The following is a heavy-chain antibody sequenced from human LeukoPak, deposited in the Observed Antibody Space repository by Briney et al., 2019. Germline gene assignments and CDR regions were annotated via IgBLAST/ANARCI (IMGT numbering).Heavy chain of an antibody. CDR2: IYYSGNT. J-gene: IGHJ4*02. D-gene: IGHD7-27*01. CDR3: ARFPLLTGIRLDGYYFDY. V-gene: IGHV4-39*01. CDR1: GGSISTSAYY. Sequence: SETLSLTCIVSGGSISTSAYYWGWIRQPPGEGLQWIGSIYYSGNTYYNSSLKSRVTISVDTSTSQFSLRLSSVTAADTAAYYCARFPLLTGIRLDGYYFDYWGQGTLVTVSS.